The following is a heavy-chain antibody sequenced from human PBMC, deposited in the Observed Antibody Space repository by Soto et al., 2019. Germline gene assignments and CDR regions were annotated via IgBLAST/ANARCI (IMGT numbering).Heavy chain of an antibody. Sequence: QVQLVQSGAEVKKPGASVKVSCKASGYTFRDYGISWVRQAPGQGLEWMGWISAFNGNTNYTKKFQDRVTVTTDTSTNTDYMELRSLRSDDTAVYYCARDQQWLVPVPLNVDFWGPGTPVIVS. CDR1: GYTFRDYG. CDR2: ISAFNGNT. D-gene: IGHD6-19*01. CDR3: ARDQQWLVPVPLNVDF. V-gene: IGHV1-18*01. J-gene: IGHJ4*02.